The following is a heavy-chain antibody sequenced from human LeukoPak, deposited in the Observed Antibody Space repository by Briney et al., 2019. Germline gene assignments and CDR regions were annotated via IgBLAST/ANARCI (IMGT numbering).Heavy chain of an antibody. V-gene: IGHV3-48*03. CDR3: ARDGYGGNSHGMDV. CDR2: ISTSGSTI. J-gene: IGHJ6*02. D-gene: IGHD4-23*01. Sequence: PGGSLRLSCAASGFTFTTYEMNWVRQAPGKGLEWVSYISTSGSTIYYADSVKGRFTISRDNAKNSLYLKMNSLRAEDTAVYYCARDGYGGNSHGMDVWGQGTTVTVSS. CDR1: GFTFTTYE.